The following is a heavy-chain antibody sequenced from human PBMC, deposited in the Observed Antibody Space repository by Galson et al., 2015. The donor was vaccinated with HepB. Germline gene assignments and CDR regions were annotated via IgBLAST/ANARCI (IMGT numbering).Heavy chain of an antibody. CDR2: MNPNSGNT. V-gene: IGHV1-8*01. D-gene: IGHD3-10*01. CDR3: ARGRPVPSGASWFDP. Sequence: SVKVSCKASGYTFTSYDINWVRQATGQGLEWMGWMNPNSGNTGYAQKFQGRVTMTRNTSISTAYMELSSLRSEDTAVYYCARGRPVPSGASWFDPWGQGTLVTVSS. CDR1: GYTFTSYD. J-gene: IGHJ5*02.